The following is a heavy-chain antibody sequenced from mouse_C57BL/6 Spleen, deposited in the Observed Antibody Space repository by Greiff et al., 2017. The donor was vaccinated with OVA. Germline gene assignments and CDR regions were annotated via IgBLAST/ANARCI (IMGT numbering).Heavy chain of an antibody. D-gene: IGHD1-1*01. CDR3: ARWLVYDGRFGVDY. CDR2: IDPNSGGT. V-gene: IGHV1-72*01. CDR1: GYTFTSYW. Sequence: VKLQQSGAELVKPGASVKLSCKASGYTFTSYWMHWVKQRPGRGLEWIGRIDPNSGGTKYNEKFKSKATLTVDKPSSTAYMQRSSLTSEDSAVYYCARWLVYDGRFGVDYWGQGTSVTVSS. J-gene: IGHJ4*01.